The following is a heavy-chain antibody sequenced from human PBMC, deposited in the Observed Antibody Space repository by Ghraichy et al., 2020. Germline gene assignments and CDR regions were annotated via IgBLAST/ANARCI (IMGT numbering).Heavy chain of an antibody. CDR2: IIPIFGTA. Sequence: SVKVSCKASGGTFSSYAISWVRQAPGQGLEWMGGIIPIFGTANYAQKFQGRVTITADESTSTAYMELSSLRSEDTAVYYCAREAYCGGDCYPALGYWFDPWGQGTLVTVSS. D-gene: IGHD2-21*02. CDR3: AREAYCGGDCYPALGYWFDP. CDR1: GGTFSSYA. V-gene: IGHV1-69*13. J-gene: IGHJ5*02.